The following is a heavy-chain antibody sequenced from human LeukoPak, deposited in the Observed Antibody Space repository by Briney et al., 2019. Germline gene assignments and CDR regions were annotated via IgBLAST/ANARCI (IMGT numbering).Heavy chain of an antibody. D-gene: IGHD6-13*01. V-gene: IGHV1-46*01. CDR3: ARGRAGFSGSWYVY. J-gene: IGHJ4*02. CDR2: IKPSDGST. CDR1: GYTFTRYY. Sequence: GASVKVSCKASGYTFTRYYMHWVRQAPGQGPEWRGVIKPSDGSTSYAQKFQGRVAITRDTSTSTVFMELSSLTSEDAAVYYCARGRAGFSGSWYVYWGQGTLVTVSS.